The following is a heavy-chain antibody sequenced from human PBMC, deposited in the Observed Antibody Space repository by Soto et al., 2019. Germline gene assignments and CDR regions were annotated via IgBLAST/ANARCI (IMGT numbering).Heavy chain of an antibody. J-gene: IGHJ3*01. D-gene: IGHD3-9*01. Sequence: EVQLVESGGGLVQPGGSLRLSCADSGFSFSSYWMHWVRQGPGKGLVWVSRINTDGSSTNYADSVKCRFTISRDNAKNTVYLQMNSLRAEDTAVYYCARSPGGYYIDWGQGTMVTVSS. V-gene: IGHV3-74*01. CDR2: INTDGSST. CDR3: ARSPGGYYID. CDR1: GFSFSSYW.